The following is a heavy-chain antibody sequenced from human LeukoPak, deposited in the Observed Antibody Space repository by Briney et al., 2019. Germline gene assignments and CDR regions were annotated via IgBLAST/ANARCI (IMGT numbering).Heavy chain of an antibody. J-gene: IGHJ3*02. V-gene: IGHV3-21*01. D-gene: IGHD3-22*01. Sequence: PGWSLRLSYAASVFTFHQYSMNWVRQAPGEGREWASSISNSSSYIYYADSVEARFTISRDNAKNSLYMKMNSLRAEDTAVYYCARVRPYDSSGHITLHDAFDIWGQGTMVTVSS. CDR3: ARVRPYDSSGHITLHDAFDI. CDR1: VFTFHQYS. CDR2: ISNSSSYI.